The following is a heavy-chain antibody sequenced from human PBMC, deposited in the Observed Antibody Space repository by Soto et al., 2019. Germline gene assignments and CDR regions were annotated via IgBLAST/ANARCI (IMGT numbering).Heavy chain of an antibody. CDR1: GGSISSYY. CDR2: IYYSGST. J-gene: IGHJ6*02. Sequence: SSETLSLTCTVSGGSISSYYWSWIRQPPGKGLEWIGNIYYSGSTNYNPSLKSRVTISVDTSKNQFSLKLSSVTAADTAVYYCARERYYGMDVWGQGTTVTVSS. CDR3: ARERYYGMDV. V-gene: IGHV4-59*01.